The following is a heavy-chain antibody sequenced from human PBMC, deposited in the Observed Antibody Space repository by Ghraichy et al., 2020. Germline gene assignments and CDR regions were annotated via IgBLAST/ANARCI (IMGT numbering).Heavy chain of an antibody. V-gene: IGHV3-7*03. CDR3: ARDSRDRPAVGTFDY. Sequence: GESLNISCEASGFTFSTYWVTWVRQAPGRGLEWLANIKGDGTERYYADSLKGRFTISRDNAKNSLFLQMDSLRAEDMAVYYCARDSRDRPAVGTFDYWGQGTLVTVSS. J-gene: IGHJ4*02. CDR1: GFTFSTYW. D-gene: IGHD6-13*01. CDR2: IKGDGTER.